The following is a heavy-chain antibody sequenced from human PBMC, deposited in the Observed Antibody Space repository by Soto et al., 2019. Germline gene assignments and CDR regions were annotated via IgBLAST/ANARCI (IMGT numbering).Heavy chain of an antibody. CDR3: AKDVGGSGSYTYYYYGMDV. CDR1: GFTFSSYD. D-gene: IGHD1-26*01. J-gene: IGHJ6*02. Sequence: QVQLVESGGGVVQPGRSLRLSCAASGFTFSSYDMHWVRQAPGKGLEWVAVISYDGSNKYYADSVKGRFTISRDNSKNTLYLQMNSLRAEDTAVYYCAKDVGGSGSYTYYYYGMDVWGQGTTVTVSS. CDR2: ISYDGSNK. V-gene: IGHV3-30*18.